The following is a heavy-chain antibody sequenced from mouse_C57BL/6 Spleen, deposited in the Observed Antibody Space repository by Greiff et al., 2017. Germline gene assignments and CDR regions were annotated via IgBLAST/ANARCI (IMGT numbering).Heavy chain of an antibody. D-gene: IGHD1-1*01. CDR3: APHYGSSSSWFAY. CDR1: GYAFSSSW. J-gene: IGHJ3*01. Sequence: QVQLQQSGPELVKPGASVKISCKASGYAFSSSWMNWVKQRPGKGLEWIGRIYPGDGDTNYNGKFKGKATLTADKSSSTAYMQLSSLTSEDSAVYFCAPHYGSSSSWFAYWGQGTLVTVSA. V-gene: IGHV1-82*01. CDR2: IYPGDGDT.